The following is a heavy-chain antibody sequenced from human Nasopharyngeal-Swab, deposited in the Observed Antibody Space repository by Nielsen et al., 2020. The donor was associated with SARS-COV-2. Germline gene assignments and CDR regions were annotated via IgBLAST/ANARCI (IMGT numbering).Heavy chain of an antibody. Sequence: SETLSLTCTVSGGSISSGSHYWNWIRQPAGKGLEWIGHIFSSGSTNYNPSLKSRITMSVDTSKNQFSLNLSSVTAADTAVYYCASEPYDFWSGHYYYMDVWGTGTTVTVSS. CDR1: GGSISSGSHY. D-gene: IGHD3-3*01. V-gene: IGHV4-61*09. J-gene: IGHJ6*03. CDR3: ASEPYDFWSGHYYYMDV. CDR2: IFSSGST.